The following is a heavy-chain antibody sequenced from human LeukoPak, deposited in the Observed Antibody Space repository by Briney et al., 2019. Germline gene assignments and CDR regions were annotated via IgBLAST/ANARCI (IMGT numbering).Heavy chain of an antibody. CDR1: GYTFTGYY. J-gene: IGHJ4*02. V-gene: IGHV1-2*02. CDR2: INPNSGGT. CDR3: ARGPPVGATSVVGRTHFDY. Sequence: ASVKVSCKASGYTFTGYYMHWVRQAPGQGLEWMGWINPNSGGTNYAQKFQGRVTMTRDTSISTAYMELSRLRSDDTAVYYCARGPPVGATSVVGRTHFDYWGQGTLVTVSS. D-gene: IGHD1-26*01.